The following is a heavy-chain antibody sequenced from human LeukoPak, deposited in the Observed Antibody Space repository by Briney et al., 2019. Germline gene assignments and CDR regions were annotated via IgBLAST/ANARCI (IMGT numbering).Heavy chain of an antibody. D-gene: IGHD3-22*01. V-gene: IGHV3-11*04. CDR3: ARYYYDSSGYYYSDY. CDR1: GFTFSDYY. J-gene: IGHJ4*02. CDR2: ISSSGSTI. Sequence: GGSLRLSCAASGFTFSDYYMSWIRQAPGKGLEWVSYISSSGSTIYYADSLKGRFTISRDNAKNSLSLQMNSLRAEDPAVYYCARYYYDSSGYYYSDYWGQGTLVTVSS.